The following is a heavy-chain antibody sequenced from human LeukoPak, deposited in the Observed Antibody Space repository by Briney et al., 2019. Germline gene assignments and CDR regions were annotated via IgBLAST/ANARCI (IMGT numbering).Heavy chain of an antibody. J-gene: IGHJ6*02. V-gene: IGHV4-4*02. CDR3: ARSDYYGSGSYYKRVGMDV. CDR1: GVSISSSNW. CDR2: IYHSGST. D-gene: IGHD3-10*01. Sequence: PSETLSLTCAVSGVSISSSNWWSWVRQPPGKGLEWIGEIYHSGSTNYNPSLKSRVTISVDKSKNQFSLKLSSVTAADTAVYYCARSDYYGSGSYYKRVGMDVWGQGTTVTVSS.